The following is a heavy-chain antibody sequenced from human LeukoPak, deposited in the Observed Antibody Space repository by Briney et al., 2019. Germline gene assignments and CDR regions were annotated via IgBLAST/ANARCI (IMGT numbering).Heavy chain of an antibody. V-gene: IGHV3-74*01. CDR3: ARGRGYGGPFDY. CDR1: GFTFSSYW. Sequence: GSLRLSCAASGFTFSSYWMHWVRQAPGKGLVWVSRINSDGSSTSYADSVKGRFTISRDNAKNTLYLQMNSPRAEDTAVYYCARGRGYGGPFDYWGQGTLVTVSS. D-gene: IGHD4/OR15-4a*01. CDR2: INSDGSST. J-gene: IGHJ4*02.